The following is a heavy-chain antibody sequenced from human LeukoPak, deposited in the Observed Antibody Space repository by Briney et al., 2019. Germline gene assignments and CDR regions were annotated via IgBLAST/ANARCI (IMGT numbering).Heavy chain of an antibody. Sequence: PGRSLRLSCAASGFIFSKCGMHWVRQAPGKGLEWVAVISYDGSNKNYADSVKGRFTISRDNSENTLYLQMNSLRVEDTAVYYCAKGWGAYYYYAMDVWGQGTTVTVSS. J-gene: IGHJ6*02. D-gene: IGHD3-16*01. CDR2: ISYDGSNK. V-gene: IGHV3-30*18. CDR1: GFIFSKCG. CDR3: AKGWGAYYYYAMDV.